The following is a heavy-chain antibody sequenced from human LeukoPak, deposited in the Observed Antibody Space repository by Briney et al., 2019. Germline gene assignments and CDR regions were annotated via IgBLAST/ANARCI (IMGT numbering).Heavy chain of an antibody. CDR3: ARDRPTGSYYSIDY. Sequence: GGSLILSCAASGFTFNEFGVHWVRQAPGQGLEWVALIWYDGSNKYYADSVKGRFTISRDNSKNTVYLQMNSLRVEDTAIYYCARDRPTGSYYSIDYWGQGTLATVSS. D-gene: IGHD1-26*01. CDR1: GFTFNEFG. J-gene: IGHJ4*02. V-gene: IGHV3-33*01. CDR2: IWYDGSNK.